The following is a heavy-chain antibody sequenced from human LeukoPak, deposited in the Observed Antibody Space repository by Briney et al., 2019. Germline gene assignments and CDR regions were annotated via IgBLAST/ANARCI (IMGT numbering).Heavy chain of an antibody. V-gene: IGHV3-21*01. CDR3: ARDRRHSHSGFDY. D-gene: IGHD5-18*01. CDR2: ITSTSTYI. J-gene: IGHJ4*02. Sequence: GGSLRLSCSASGFTFNIYSLNWVRQAPGKGLEWVSSITSTSTYIYYADSVKGRFTISRDSAQNSLYLQMNSLRAEDTAVYYCARDRRHSHSGFDYWGQGTLVTVSS. CDR1: GFTFNIYS.